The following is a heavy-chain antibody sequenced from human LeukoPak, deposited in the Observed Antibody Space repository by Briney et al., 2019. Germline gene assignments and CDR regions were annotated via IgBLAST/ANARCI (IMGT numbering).Heavy chain of an antibody. D-gene: IGHD3-10*01. CDR2: IYYSGST. Sequence: PSETLSLTCTVSGGSISSYYWGWIRQPPGKGLEWIGSIYYSGSTYYNPSLKSRVTISVDTSKNQFSLKLSSVTAADTAVYYCARDYYGSGSSLGYWGQGTLVTVSS. J-gene: IGHJ4*02. CDR1: GGSISSYY. CDR3: ARDYYGSGSSLGY. V-gene: IGHV4-39*07.